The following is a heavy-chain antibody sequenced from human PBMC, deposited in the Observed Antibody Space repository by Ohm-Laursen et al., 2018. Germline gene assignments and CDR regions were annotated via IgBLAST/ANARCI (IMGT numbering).Heavy chain of an antibody. Sequence: SLRLSCAASGFTFSSYGLHWVRQAPDKVLEWVAAISFDGRNEYYADSVKGRFTISRDNSMNRLYLQMGSMRPEDTAVYYCAKMQYSGYDPDNDAFDIWGQGTTVTVS. CDR1: GFTFSSYG. CDR3: AKMQYSGYDPDNDAFDI. D-gene: IGHD5-12*01. V-gene: IGHV3-30*18. CDR2: ISFDGRNE. J-gene: IGHJ3*02.